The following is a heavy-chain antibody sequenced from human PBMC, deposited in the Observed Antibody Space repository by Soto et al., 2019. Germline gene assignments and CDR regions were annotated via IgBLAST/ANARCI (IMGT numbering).Heavy chain of an antibody. CDR2: ISGSGGST. V-gene: IGHV3-23*01. J-gene: IGHJ4*02. CDR3: AKVLRGGAMPGPDY. D-gene: IGHD3-16*01. Sequence: EVQLLESGGGLVQPGGSLRLSCAASGFTFSSYAMSWVRQAPGKGLEWVSAISGSGGSTYYADSVKGRFTIARDNSKNTLYLQMNSLRAEDTAVYYGAKVLRGGAMPGPDYWGQGTLVTVSS. CDR1: GFTFSSYA.